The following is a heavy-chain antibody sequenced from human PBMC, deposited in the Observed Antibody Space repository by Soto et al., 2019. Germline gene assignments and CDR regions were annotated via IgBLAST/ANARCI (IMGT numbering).Heavy chain of an antibody. CDR1: GFTFTRYS. CDR3: ARESEDLTSNFDY. Sequence: GGSLRLSCAASGFTFTRYSMNWVRQAPGKGLEWVSSISSTTNYIYYGDSMKGRFTISRDNAKNSLYLDMNSLRAEYTAVYYCARESEDLTSNFDYWGQGTLVTVSS. V-gene: IGHV3-21*06. CDR2: ISSTTNYI. J-gene: IGHJ4*02.